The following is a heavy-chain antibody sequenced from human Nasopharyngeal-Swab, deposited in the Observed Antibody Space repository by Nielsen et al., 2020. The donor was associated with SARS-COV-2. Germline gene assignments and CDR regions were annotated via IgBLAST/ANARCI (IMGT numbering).Heavy chain of an antibody. CDR1: GFTFSSYA. D-gene: IGHD1-26*01. V-gene: IGHV3-23*01. Sequence: GGSLRPSCAASGFTFSSYAMSWVRQAPGKWLEWVSSISGSGGSTYYADSVKGRFTTSRDNSKNTLYLQMNSLRAEDTAVYYCARDAGGSYPGADAFDIWGQGTMVTVSS. CDR2: ISGSGGST. CDR3: ARDAGGSYPGADAFDI. J-gene: IGHJ3*02.